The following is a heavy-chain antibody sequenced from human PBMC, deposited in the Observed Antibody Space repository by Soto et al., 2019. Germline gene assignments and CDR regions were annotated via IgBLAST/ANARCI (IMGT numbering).Heavy chain of an antibody. J-gene: IGHJ6*02. CDR1: GGSITSSFY. CDR2: IYGTGNT. CDR3: RSSSRYSTDV. Sequence: QLQLQASGPGLVKPSETLSLSCTVSGGSITSSFYWGWIRQPPGKGLEWIGSIYGTGNTYYNPSLKGRVTISADTSKNQFSLNLISVTAADTAVYYCRSSSRYSTDVWGQGATVTVSS. D-gene: IGHD6-13*01. V-gene: IGHV4-39*01.